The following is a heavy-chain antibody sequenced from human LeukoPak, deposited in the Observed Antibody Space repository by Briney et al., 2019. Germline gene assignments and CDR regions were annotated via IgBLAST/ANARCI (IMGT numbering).Heavy chain of an antibody. CDR2: ISSSSSYI. J-gene: IGHJ5*02. D-gene: IGHD2-2*01. V-gene: IGHV3-21*01. CDR3: ARDLGIVVVPAARAANWFDP. CDR1: GFTFSSYS. Sequence: GGSLRLSCAASGFTFSSYSMNWVRQAPGKGLEWVSSISSSSSYIYYADSVKGRFTMSRDNAKNSLYLQMNSLRAEDTAVYYCARDLGIVVVPAARAANWFDPWGQGTLVTVSS.